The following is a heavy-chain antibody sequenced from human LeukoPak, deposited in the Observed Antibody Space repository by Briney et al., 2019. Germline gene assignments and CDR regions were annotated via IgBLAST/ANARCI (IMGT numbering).Heavy chain of an antibody. J-gene: IGHJ5*02. D-gene: IGHD3-3*01. CDR3: AKAGHDFWSPSGFDL. V-gene: IGHV3-74*01. CDR2: VNTDGSTP. CDR1: GFTFSSYL. Sequence: TGGSLRLSCAASGFTFSSYLMHWVRQAPGKGLVWVSRVNTDGSTPTYADSVKGRFTISRDNAKNTLYLQVNSLRAEDTALYYCAKAGHDFWSPSGFDLWGQGTLVAVSS.